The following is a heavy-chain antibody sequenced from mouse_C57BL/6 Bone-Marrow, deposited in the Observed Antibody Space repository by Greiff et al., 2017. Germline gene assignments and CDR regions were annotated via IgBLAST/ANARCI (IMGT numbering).Heavy chain of an antibody. CDR2: IYPGCGST. Sequence: VPLQQPGAELVKPGASVQMSCKASGYTFTSYWITWVKQRPGQGLEWIGDIYPGCGSTNSNEKFKSKATLTVDTSSSTAYMQLSSLTSEDSAVYYCARPYYSNYLYFDVWGTGTTVTVSS. V-gene: IGHV1-55*01. D-gene: IGHD2-5*01. J-gene: IGHJ1*03. CDR1: GYTFTSYW. CDR3: ARPYYSNYLYFDV.